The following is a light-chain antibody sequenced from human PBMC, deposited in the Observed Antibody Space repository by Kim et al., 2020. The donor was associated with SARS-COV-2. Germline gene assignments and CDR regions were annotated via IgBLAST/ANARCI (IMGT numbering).Light chain of an antibody. V-gene: IGKV1-27*01. Sequence: ASVGDRVTIACRASESITNHLAWFQQKPGRPPHLLIYAASALDSGVPSRFSGSGSGTDFTLTITSLQAEDAATYYCQKYDGAPYTFGQGTKVEIK. J-gene: IGKJ2*01. CDR2: AAS. CDR1: ESITNH. CDR3: QKYDGAPYT.